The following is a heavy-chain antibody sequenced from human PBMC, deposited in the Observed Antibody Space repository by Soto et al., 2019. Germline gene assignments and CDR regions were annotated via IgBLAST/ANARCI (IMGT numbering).Heavy chain of an antibody. CDR1: GYSLTSYW. V-gene: IGHV5-51*01. D-gene: IGHD1-7*01. CDR3: ARHGELELLWSWFEP. CDR2: IYPGDSDT. J-gene: IGHJ5*02. Sequence: PGESLKISCRGSGYSLTSYWIGWVRQMPGKGLEWMGIIYPGDSDTRYSLSFQGQVTISADKSISTAYLQWSSLKASDTAMYYCARHGELELLWSWFEPWGQGTLVTVSS.